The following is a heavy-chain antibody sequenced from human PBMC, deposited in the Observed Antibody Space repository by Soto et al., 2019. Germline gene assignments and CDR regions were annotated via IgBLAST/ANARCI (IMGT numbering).Heavy chain of an antibody. CDR1: GFTFSSYA. CDR3: ARDSRTGWYNPDYHYYGMVL. CDR2: ISFDGTNK. V-gene: IGHV3-30-3*01. J-gene: IGHJ6*02. D-gene: IGHD6-19*01. Sequence: PGGSLRLSCAASGFTFSSYAMHWVRQAPGKGLEWVAVISFDGTNKYYADSVRGRFTISRDNSANPLHTLYLQMNSLRAEDTAVYYCARDSRTGWYNPDYHYYGMVLWGPGTTVTVSS.